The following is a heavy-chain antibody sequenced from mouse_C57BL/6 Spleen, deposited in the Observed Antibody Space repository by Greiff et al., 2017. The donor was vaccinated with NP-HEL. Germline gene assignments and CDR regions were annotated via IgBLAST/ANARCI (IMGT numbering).Heavy chain of an antibody. D-gene: IGHD3-2*02. CDR1: GYAFSSSW. V-gene: IGHV1-82*01. J-gene: IGHJ3*01. CDR2: IYPGDGDT. Sequence: VQLQQSGPELVKPGASVKISCKASGYAFSSSWMNWVKQRPGKGLEWIGRIYPGDGDTNYNGKFKGKATLTADKSSSTAYMQLSSLTSEDSAVYFCAREGERLRLRWFAYWGQGTLVTVSA. CDR3: AREGERLRLRWFAY.